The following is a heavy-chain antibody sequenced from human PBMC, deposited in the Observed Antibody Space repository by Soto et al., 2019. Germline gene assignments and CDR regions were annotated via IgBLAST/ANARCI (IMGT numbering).Heavy chain of an antibody. V-gene: IGHV3-33*01. CDR1: GNIFSGYG. CDR3: ARDGVGLTKCFGYCDY. J-gene: IGHJ4*02. D-gene: IGHD1-26*01. CDR2: IWYDGGNK. Sequence: QVQLVESGGGVVQPGTSLRLSCAASGNIFSGYGMHWVRQAPGKGLEWVAVIWYDGGNKYYADSVEGRFTISRDNSKNMLYLQMNSLRAEDMAVYYCARDGVGLTKCFGYCDYWGQGTLVTVSS.